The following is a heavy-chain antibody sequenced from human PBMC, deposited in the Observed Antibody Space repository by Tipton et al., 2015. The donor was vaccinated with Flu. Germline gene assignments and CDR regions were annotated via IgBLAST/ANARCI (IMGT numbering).Heavy chain of an antibody. CDR2: ISSDGSKK. CDR3: AREGGSSGWYTWFDP. CDR1: GFTFSTYA. D-gene: IGHD6-19*01. J-gene: IGHJ5*02. Sequence: SLRLSCAASGFTFSTYAMHWVRQAPGKGLEWVAGISSDGSKKYYADFVKGRFTISRDNSKSTVYLQVNSLRTEDTAVYHCAREGGSSGWYTWFDPWGQGTLVTVSS. V-gene: IGHV3-30*04.